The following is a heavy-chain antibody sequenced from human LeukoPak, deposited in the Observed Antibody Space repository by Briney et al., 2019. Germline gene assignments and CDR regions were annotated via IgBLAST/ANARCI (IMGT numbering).Heavy chain of an antibody. CDR3: AKDTSRQWLVPPGY. CDR2: ISGSGGST. V-gene: IGHV3-23*01. CDR1: GFTFSSYA. Sequence: PGGSLRLSCAASGFTFSSYAMSWVRQAPGKGLEWVSAISGSGGSTYYADSVKGRFTISRDNSKNTLYLQMNSLRAEDTAVYYCAKDTSRQWLVPPGYWGQGTLVTVSS. D-gene: IGHD6-19*01. J-gene: IGHJ4*02.